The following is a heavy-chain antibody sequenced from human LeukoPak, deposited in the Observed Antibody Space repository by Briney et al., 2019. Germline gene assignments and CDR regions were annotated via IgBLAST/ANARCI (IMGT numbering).Heavy chain of an antibody. CDR2: MNNSGST. Sequence: PSETLSLTCTVSGGSISSYYWSWIRQPPGKGLEWIGEMNNSGSTNYSPTLKSRVTISVDTSKNQFSLKLSSVTAADTAVYYCARGPAKDRRWDYWGQGTLVTVSS. V-gene: IGHV4-34*01. CDR1: GGSISSYY. J-gene: IGHJ4*02. CDR3: ARGPAKDRRWDY. D-gene: IGHD2-15*01.